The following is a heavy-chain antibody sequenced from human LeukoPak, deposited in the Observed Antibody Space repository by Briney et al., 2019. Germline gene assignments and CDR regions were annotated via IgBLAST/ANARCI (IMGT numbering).Heavy chain of an antibody. CDR2: ISGSGGST. CDR3: AKDRGRSGSRWNFDY. CDR1: GFTFSSYA. D-gene: IGHD3-10*01. Sequence: PGGSLRLSCAASGFTFSSYAMSWVRQAPGKGLEWVSAISGSGGSTYYADSVKGRFTISRDNSKNALYLQMNSLRAEDTAVYYCAKDRGRSGSRWNFDYWGQGTLVTVSS. V-gene: IGHV3-23*01. J-gene: IGHJ4*02.